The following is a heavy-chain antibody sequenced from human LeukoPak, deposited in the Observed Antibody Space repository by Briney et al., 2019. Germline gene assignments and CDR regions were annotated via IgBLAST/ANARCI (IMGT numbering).Heavy chain of an antibody. V-gene: IGHV4-59*08. CDR1: GGSISSYY. Sequence: SETLSLTCTVSGGSISSYYWSWIRQPPGKGLEWIGYIYYSGSTNYNPSLKSRVTISVDTSKNQFSLKLSSVTAADTAVYYCASLYSSGWTGYFDYWGQGTLVTVSS. CDR3: ASLYSSGWTGYFDY. D-gene: IGHD6-19*01. J-gene: IGHJ4*02. CDR2: IYYSGST.